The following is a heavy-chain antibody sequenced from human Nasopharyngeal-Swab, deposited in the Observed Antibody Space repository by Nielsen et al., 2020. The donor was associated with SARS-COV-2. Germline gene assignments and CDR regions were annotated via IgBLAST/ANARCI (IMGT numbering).Heavy chain of an antibody. CDR2: ISYDGSNK. CDR1: GFTFSSYA. V-gene: IGHV3-30-3*01. D-gene: IGHD1-26*01. J-gene: IGHJ6*02. CDR3: WGELLRRYYYYGMDV. Sequence: GGSLRLSCAASGFTFSSYAMHRVRQAPGKGLEWVAVISYDGSNKYYADSVKGRFTISRDNSKNTLYLQMNSLRAEDTAVYYCWGELLRRYYYYGMDVWGQGTTVTVSS.